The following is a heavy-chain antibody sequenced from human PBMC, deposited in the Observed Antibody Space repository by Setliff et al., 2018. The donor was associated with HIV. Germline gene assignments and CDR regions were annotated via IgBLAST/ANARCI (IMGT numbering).Heavy chain of an antibody. D-gene: IGHD5-12*01. J-gene: IGHJ5*01. V-gene: IGHV4-61*02. Sequence: SETLSLTCTVSGGSIDSGNYDWNWVRQPGGKGLEWIGRIYTRGSTKYSPTFESRVTMSLDTSKNQLSLNLRSVTAADTALYYCVRSGCNGNICYDSRGWLDSWGQGTQVTVSS. CDR3: VRSGCNGNICYDSRGWLDS. CDR1: GGSIDSGNYD. CDR2: IYTRGST.